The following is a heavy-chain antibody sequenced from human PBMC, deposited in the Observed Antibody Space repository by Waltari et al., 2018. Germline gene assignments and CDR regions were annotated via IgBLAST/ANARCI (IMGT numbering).Heavy chain of an antibody. D-gene: IGHD2-15*01. CDR2: TYFRSKCSD. J-gene: IGHJ4*02. V-gene: IGHV6-1*01. Sequence: QVQLQQSGPGLVKPSQTLSLTCAISGDSVSSYSSAWNWIRQSPSRGFEWLGRTYFRSKCSDDYAVSVRGRLTINPDTSKNQFSLQLNSVTPEDTAVYYCARGVVANTYYFDYWGQGTLVTVSS. CDR1: GDSVSSYSSA. CDR3: ARGVVANTYYFDY.